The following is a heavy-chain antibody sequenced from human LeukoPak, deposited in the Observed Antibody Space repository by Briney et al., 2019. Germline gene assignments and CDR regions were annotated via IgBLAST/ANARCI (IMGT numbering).Heavy chain of an antibody. CDR3: ARAPKNAHFDY. Sequence: PGGSLRLSCAASGFTVSTNYMSWVRQAPGKGLEWVSLIYVGGNTYYSDSVKGRFTISRDNSKNTVYLQMNSLRAEDTAVYYCARAPKNAHFDYWGQGTLVTVSS. V-gene: IGHV3-66*01. CDR1: GFTVSTNY. J-gene: IGHJ4*02. CDR2: IYVGGNT. D-gene: IGHD2/OR15-2a*01.